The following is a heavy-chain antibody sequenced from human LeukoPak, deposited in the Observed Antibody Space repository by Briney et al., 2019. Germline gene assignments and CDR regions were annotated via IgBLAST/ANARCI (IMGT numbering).Heavy chain of an antibody. CDR1: GGTFSSYA. Sequence: SVKVSCKASGGTFSSYAISWVRQAPGQGLEWMGGIIPIFGTANYAQKFQGRVTITADESTSTAYMELSSPRSEDTAVYYCARDPPKSQAFDIWGQGTMVTVSS. V-gene: IGHV1-69*13. CDR2: IIPIFGTA. J-gene: IGHJ3*02. CDR3: ARDPPKSQAFDI.